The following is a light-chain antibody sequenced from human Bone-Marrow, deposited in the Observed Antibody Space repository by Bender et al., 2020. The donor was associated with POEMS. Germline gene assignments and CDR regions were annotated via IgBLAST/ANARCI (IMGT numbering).Light chain of an antibody. CDR1: SSNIGANYD. J-gene: IGLJ3*02. Sequence: QSVLTQPPSVSGTPGQRVTISCTGSSSNIGANYDVHWYQQFPGTAPKLLIFDSRNRRSGVPDRFSGSKSGTSASLAITGLQSDDEAIYFCVAWDASLNGWVFGGGTKLTVL. V-gene: IGLV1-50*01. CDR2: DSR. CDR3: VAWDASLNGWV.